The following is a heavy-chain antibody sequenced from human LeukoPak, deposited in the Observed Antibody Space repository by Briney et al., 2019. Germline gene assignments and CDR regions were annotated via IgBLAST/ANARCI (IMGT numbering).Heavy chain of an antibody. CDR1: GFTFSSYG. J-gene: IGHJ4*02. Sequence: PEGSLRLSCAASGFTFSSYGMHWVRQAPGKGLEWVAVIWYDGSNKFYADSVKGRFTISRDNSKNTLYLQMNNLRAEDTAVYYCARGPRGVGEMKTYYFDQWGQGTLVTVSS. V-gene: IGHV3-33*01. CDR3: ARGPRGVGEMKTYYFDQ. CDR2: IWYDGSNK. D-gene: IGHD3-16*01.